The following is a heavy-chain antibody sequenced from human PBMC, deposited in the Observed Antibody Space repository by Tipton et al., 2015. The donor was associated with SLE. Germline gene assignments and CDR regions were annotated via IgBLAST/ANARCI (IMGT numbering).Heavy chain of an antibody. V-gene: IGHV4-34*01. CDR1: GGSFSGYY. D-gene: IGHD6-6*01. Sequence: TLSLTCAVYGGSFSGYYWSWIRQPPGKGLEWIGEINHSGSTKYNPSLKSRVTISVDTSKKQFSLNLSSVTAADTAVYYCARLIAARLPFDYWGQGTLFTVS. J-gene: IGHJ4*02. CDR3: ARLIAARLPFDY. CDR2: INHSGST.